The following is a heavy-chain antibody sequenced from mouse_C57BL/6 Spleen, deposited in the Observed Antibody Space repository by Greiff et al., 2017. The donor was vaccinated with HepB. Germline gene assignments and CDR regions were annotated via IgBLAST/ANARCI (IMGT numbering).Heavy chain of an antibody. Sequence: EVKLMESAAELVRPGASVKLSCTASGFNIKNTYMHWVKQRPEQGLEWIGRIDPANGNTKYAPKFQGKATITADTSSNTAYLQLSSLTSEDTAIYYCARGDYSNYVNAMDYWGQGTSVTVSS. CDR2: IDPANGNT. J-gene: IGHJ4*01. V-gene: IGHV14-3*01. D-gene: IGHD2-5*01. CDR3: ARGDYSNYVNAMDY. CDR1: GFNIKNTY.